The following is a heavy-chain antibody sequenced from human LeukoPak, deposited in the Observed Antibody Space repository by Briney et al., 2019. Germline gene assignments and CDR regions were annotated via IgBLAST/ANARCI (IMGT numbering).Heavy chain of an antibody. CDR3: ARDPYSGNYGDYYYYYMDV. D-gene: IGHD1-26*01. J-gene: IGHJ6*03. CDR1: GFTFSSYN. Sequence: PGGSLRLSCAASGFTFSSYNMNWVRQAPGKGLEWVSSITSGSSYIYYADSVKGRFTISRDNAKNSLYLQMNSLRDEDTAVYYCARDPYSGNYGDYYYYYMDVWGKGTTVTISS. V-gene: IGHV3-21*01. CDR2: ITSGSSYI.